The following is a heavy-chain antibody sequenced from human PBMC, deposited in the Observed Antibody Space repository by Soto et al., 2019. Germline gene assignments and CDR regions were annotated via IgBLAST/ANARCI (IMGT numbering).Heavy chain of an antibody. Sequence: GALRLSCAASGFTFDDYAMHLVRQTPAKGLEWVSLISWDGGSTYYADAVKCRFTMSRDNSKNSLYLHMNSLRAEDTALYYCAKDITIPPATVVHSYSYSGMEVWGQETMLTVSS. D-gene: IGHD4-17*01. CDR1: GFTFDDYA. CDR3: AKDITIPPATVVHSYSYSGMEV. J-gene: IGHJ6*02. V-gene: IGHV3-43D*04. CDR2: ISWDGGST.